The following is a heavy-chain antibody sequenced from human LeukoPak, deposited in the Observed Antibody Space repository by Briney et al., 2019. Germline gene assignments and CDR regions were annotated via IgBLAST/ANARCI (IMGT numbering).Heavy chain of an antibody. V-gene: IGHV3-30-3*01. CDR1: GISFNAYS. Sequence: GGSLRLSCVASGISFNAYSMNWVRQAPGKGLAWVAVISHDGSKKYYADSVKGRFTISRDNSENTLFLQMNSLRAEDTAVYYCARIGFGYSYGQGFDYWGQGTLVSVSS. J-gene: IGHJ4*02. D-gene: IGHD5-18*01. CDR2: ISHDGSKK. CDR3: ARIGFGYSYGQGFDY.